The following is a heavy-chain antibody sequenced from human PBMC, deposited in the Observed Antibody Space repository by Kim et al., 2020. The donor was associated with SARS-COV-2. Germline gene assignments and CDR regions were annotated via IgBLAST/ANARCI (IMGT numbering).Heavy chain of an antibody. V-gene: IGHV3-11*03. D-gene: IGHD3-22*01. CDR3: ATYYFDTTPYDY. J-gene: IGHJ4*02. CDR2: ISRSSTYT. CDR1: GFTFSDYY. Sequence: GGSLRLSCAASGFTFSDYYMSWIRQAPGKGLEWVSYISRSSTYTNYTDSVKGRFTISRDNAKNSLYLQMNSLRAEDTAVYYCATYYFDTTPYDYWGQGTLVTVSS.